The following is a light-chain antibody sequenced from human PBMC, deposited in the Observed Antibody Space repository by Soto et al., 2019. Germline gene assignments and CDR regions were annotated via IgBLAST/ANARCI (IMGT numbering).Light chain of an antibody. V-gene: IGKV3-11*01. CDR1: QSVSSY. J-gene: IGKJ1*01. CDR3: QQRSNWWT. Sequence: EIVLTQSPATLSLSPGERATLSCRASQSVSSYLAWYQQKPGQAPRLLIYDASNRATGIPARFSGSGSGTEFTLTISRLDAEDFAVYYCQQRSNWWTFGQGTKVEIK. CDR2: DAS.